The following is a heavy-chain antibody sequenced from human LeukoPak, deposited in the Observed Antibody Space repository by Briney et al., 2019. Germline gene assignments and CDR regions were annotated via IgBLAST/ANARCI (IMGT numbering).Heavy chain of an antibody. CDR1: GGSISSSSFY. D-gene: IGHD1-1*01. CDR3: AGPQLSVYYFDY. J-gene: IGHJ4*02. CDR2: IYYSGST. V-gene: IGHV4-39*07. Sequence: LETLSLTRTFSGGSISSSSFYWGWVPQPPGKGLGWIGSIYYSGSTYYNPSLKSRVTISVDTSKNQFSLKLSSVTAADTAVYYCAGPQLSVYYFDYWGQGTLVTVSS.